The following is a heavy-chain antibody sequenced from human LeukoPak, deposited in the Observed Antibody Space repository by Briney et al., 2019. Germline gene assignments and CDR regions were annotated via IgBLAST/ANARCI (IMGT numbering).Heavy chain of an antibody. CDR3: ASLPVVVVPAAIRRALDI. J-gene: IGHJ3*02. CDR2: ISYDGSNK. D-gene: IGHD2-2*01. V-gene: IGHV3-30-3*01. CDR1: GFTFSSYA. Sequence: GGSLRLSCAASGFTFSSYAMHWVRQAPGKGLEWVAVISYDGSNKYYADSVKGRFTISRDNSKNTLYLQMNSLRAEDTAVYYCASLPVVVVPAAIRRALDIWGQGTMVTVSS.